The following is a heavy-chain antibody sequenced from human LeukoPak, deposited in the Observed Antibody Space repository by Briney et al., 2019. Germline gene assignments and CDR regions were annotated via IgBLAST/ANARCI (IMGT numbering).Heavy chain of an antibody. CDR3: ARDAELGYCSSTSCYKDFWGVGY. D-gene: IGHD2-2*02. V-gene: IGHV3-30-3*01. J-gene: IGHJ4*02. CDR2: ISYDGSNK. CDR1: GFTFGSYA. Sequence: PGGSLRLSCAASGFTFGSYAMHWVRQAPGKGLKWVAIISYDGSNKYYADSVKGRFTISRDNSKNTLYLQMNSLRAEDTAVYYCARDAELGYCSSTSCYKDFWGVGYWGQGTLVTVSS.